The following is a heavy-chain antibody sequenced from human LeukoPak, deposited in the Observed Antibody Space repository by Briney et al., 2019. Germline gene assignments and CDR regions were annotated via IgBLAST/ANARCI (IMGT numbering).Heavy chain of an antibody. J-gene: IGHJ6*02. V-gene: IGHV4-34*01. CDR1: GGSFSGYY. Sequence: SETLSLTCAVYGGSFSGYYWSWIRQPPGKGLEWIGEINHSGSTNYNPSLKSRVTISVDTSKNQFSLKLSSVTAADTAVYYCARDWTGTTGNYYGMDVWGQGTTVTVSS. CDR3: ARDWTGTTGNYYGMDV. CDR2: INHSGST. D-gene: IGHD1-7*01.